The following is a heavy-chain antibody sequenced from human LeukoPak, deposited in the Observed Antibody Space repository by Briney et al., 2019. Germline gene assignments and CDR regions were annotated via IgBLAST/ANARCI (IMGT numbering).Heavy chain of an antibody. CDR2: INHSGST. D-gene: IGHD5-18*01. CDR1: GGSFSGYY. Sequence: SETLSLTCAVSGGSFSGYYWSWIRQPPGKGLEWIGEINHSGSTNYNPSLKSRVTISVDTSKNQFSLKLSSVTAADTAVYYCARGRVGTAMVSYFDYWGQGTLVTVSS. CDR3: ARGRVGTAMVSYFDY. J-gene: IGHJ4*02. V-gene: IGHV4-34*01.